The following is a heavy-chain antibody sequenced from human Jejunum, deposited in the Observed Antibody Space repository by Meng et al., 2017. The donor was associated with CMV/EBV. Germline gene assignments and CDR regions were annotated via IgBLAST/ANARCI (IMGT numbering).Heavy chain of an antibody. V-gene: IGHV3-11*04. D-gene: IGHD5-24*01. CDR2: ISNSGVSYMTNGGST. J-gene: IGHJ4*02. Sequence: AYYMRWVRQAPGQGLEWISYISNSGVSYMTNGGSTYYTDSVQGRFTISRDNVQNSLYLQMNSLRAEDTALYYCATRGWQQPRFDYWGQGTLVTVSS. CDR3: ATRGWQQPRFDY. CDR1: AYY.